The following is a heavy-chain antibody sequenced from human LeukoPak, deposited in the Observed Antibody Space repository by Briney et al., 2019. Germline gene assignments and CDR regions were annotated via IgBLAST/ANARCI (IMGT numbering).Heavy chain of an antibody. J-gene: IGHJ6*03. Sequence: ASVKVSCKASGYTFTSYDINWVRQAPGQGLEWMGWISAYNGNTNYAQKLQGRVTMTTDTSTSTAYMELRSLRSDDTAVYYCARDAYYGSGSRKDYYYYYMDVWGKGTTVTISS. CDR3: ARDAYYGSGSRKDYYYYYMDV. V-gene: IGHV1-18*01. CDR1: GYTFTSYD. CDR2: ISAYNGNT. D-gene: IGHD3-10*01.